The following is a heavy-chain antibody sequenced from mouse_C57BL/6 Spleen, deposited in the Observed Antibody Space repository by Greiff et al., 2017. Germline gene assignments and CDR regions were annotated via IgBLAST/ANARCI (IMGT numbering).Heavy chain of an antibody. CDR1: GYTFTSYW. V-gene: IGHV1-64*01. D-gene: IGHD3-3*01. Sequence: QVQLKQSGAELVKPGASVKLSCKASGYTFTSYWMHWVKQRPGQGLEWIGMIHPNSGSTNYNEKFKSKATLTVDKSSSTAYMELRSLTSEDSAVYYCAREGDPSWFAYWGQGTLVTVSA. CDR3: AREGDPSWFAY. J-gene: IGHJ3*01. CDR2: IHPNSGST.